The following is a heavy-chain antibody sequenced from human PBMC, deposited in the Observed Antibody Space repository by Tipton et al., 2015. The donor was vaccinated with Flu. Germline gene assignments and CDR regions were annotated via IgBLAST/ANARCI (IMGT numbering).Heavy chain of an antibody. CDR3: ARAPTTAVAYI. J-gene: IGHJ4*02. D-gene: IGHD6-19*01. CDR1: GDSIGRGYC. CDR2: ICQSGST. Sequence: TLSLTCSVSGDSIGRGYCWGWIRQPPGKGLEWIGNICQSGSTYDNPSLKSRVTISVDTSKNQFSLTLSSVTAADTAVYYCARAPTTAVAYIWGQGTLVTVSS. V-gene: IGHV4-38-2*02.